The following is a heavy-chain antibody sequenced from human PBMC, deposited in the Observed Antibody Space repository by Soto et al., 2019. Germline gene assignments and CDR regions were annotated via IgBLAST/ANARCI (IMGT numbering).Heavy chain of an antibody. CDR1: GGSFSGYY. CDR3: ARARFFGVVAYRALYYYGMDV. V-gene: IGHV4-34*01. Sequence: SLTCAVYGGSFSGYYWSWIRQPPGKGLEWIGEINHSGSTNYNPSLKSRVTISVDTSKNQFSLKLSSVTAADTAVYYCARARFFGVVAYRALYYYGMDVWGQGTTVTVSS. CDR2: INHSGST. J-gene: IGHJ6*02. D-gene: IGHD3-3*01.